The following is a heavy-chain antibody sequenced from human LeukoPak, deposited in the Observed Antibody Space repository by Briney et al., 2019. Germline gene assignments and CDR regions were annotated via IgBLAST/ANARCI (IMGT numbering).Heavy chain of an antibody. V-gene: IGHV3-9*01. CDR2: ISWNSGSI. CDR3: AKERIAVAGIRESFDY. CDR1: GFTFDDYA. D-gene: IGHD6-19*01. J-gene: IGHJ4*02. Sequence: GGSLRLSCAATGFTFDDYAMHWVRQAPGKGLEWVSGISWNSGSIGYADSVKGRFTISRDNAKNSLYLQMNSLRAEDTALYYCAKERIAVAGIRESFDYWGQGTLVTVSS.